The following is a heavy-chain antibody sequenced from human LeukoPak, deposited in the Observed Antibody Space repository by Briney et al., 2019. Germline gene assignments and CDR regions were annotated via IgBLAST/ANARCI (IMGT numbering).Heavy chain of an antibody. J-gene: IGHJ4*02. CDR2: ISYDGNNE. V-gene: IGHV3-30*01. D-gene: IGHD3-22*01. CDR3: ARWAYFYDSSGYYFDS. CDR1: GFTFSNYA. Sequence: PGGSLRLSCAASGFTFSNYAMNWVRQAPGKGLEWVALISYDGNNEDYADSVKGRFTISRDNSKTTLYLQMNSLRAEDTAVYYCARWAYFYDSSGYYFDSWGQGTLVTVSS.